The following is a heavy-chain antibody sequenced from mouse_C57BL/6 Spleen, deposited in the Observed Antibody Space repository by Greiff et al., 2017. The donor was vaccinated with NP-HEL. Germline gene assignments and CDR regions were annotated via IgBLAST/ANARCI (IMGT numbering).Heavy chain of an antibody. V-gene: IGHV3-1*01. Sequence: EVQVVESGPGMVKPSQSLSLTCTVTGYSITSGYDWHWIRHFPGNKLEWMGYISYSGSTNYNPSLKSRISITHDTSKNHFFLKLNSVTTEDTATDYCARNYHYYFDYWGQGTTLTVSS. J-gene: IGHJ2*01. CDR2: ISYSGST. CDR1: GYSITSGYD. D-gene: IGHD2-1*01. CDR3: ARNYHYYFDY.